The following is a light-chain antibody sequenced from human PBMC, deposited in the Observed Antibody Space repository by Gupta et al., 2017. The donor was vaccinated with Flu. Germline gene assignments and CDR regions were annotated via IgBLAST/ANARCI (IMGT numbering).Light chain of an antibody. V-gene: IGLV3-1*01. CDR1: KLGDVY. CDR3: QAWDSGTCG. Sequence: SYELTQPPSVSVSPGQTASVTCSGDKLGDVYVSWYQQKPGQSPVLVIYQDIQRPSGIPERFSGSNSGNTATLTISGTQAMDEADYYCQAWDSGTCGFGGGTKLTVL. CDR2: QDI. J-gene: IGLJ2*01.